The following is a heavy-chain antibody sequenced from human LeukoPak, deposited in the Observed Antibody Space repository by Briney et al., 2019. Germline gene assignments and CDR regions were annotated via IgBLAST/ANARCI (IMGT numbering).Heavy chain of an antibody. D-gene: IGHD3-22*01. CDR3: ARTYYHDSSVNDRDDY. V-gene: IGHV4-4*02. Sequence: SETLSLTCAVSGGSISSSNWWSWVRQPPGKGLEWIGEIYHSGSTNYNPSLKSRVTISVDKSKNQFSLKLSSVTAADTAVYYCARTYYHDSSVNDRDDYWGQGTLVTVSS. CDR1: GGSISSSNW. CDR2: IYHSGST. J-gene: IGHJ4*02.